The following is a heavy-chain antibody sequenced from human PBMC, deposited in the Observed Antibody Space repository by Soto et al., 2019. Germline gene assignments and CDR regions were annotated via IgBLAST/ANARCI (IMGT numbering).Heavy chain of an antibody. V-gene: IGHV4-59*01. CDR1: GGSISSYY. J-gene: IGHJ4*02. CDR3: ARSPYYSNFDY. D-gene: IGHD4-4*01. Sequence: SETLSLTCTVSGGSISSYYWSWIRQPPGKGLEWIGYIYYSGSTNYNPSLKSRVTISVDTSKNQFSLKLSSVTAADTAVYYCARSPYYSNFDYWGQGTLVTVSS. CDR2: IYYSGST.